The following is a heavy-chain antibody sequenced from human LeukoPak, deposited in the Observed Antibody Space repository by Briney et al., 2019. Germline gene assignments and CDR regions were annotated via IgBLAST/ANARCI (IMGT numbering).Heavy chain of an antibody. V-gene: IGHV1-2*02. CDR2: INPNSGGT. Sequence: ASVKVSCKASGYTFTGYYMHWVRQAPGQGLEWMGWINPNSGGTNYAQKFQGRVTMTRDTSISTAYMELRSLRSDDTAVYYCAREPHYYDSSGYDYWGQGTLVTVSS. CDR1: GYTFTGYY. D-gene: IGHD3-22*01. J-gene: IGHJ4*02. CDR3: AREPHYYDSSGYDY.